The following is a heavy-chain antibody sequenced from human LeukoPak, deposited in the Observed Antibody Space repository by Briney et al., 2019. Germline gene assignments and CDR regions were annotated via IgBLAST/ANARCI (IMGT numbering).Heavy chain of an antibody. CDR3: ARNLGEAYFDY. D-gene: IGHD7-27*01. Sequence: PGGSLRLSCVTSGFSFDRYGFNWVRQAPGKGLEWVSSISSSSSYIYYADSVKGRFTISRDSAKNSLYLQMSSLRAEDTAVYYCARNLGEAYFDYWGQGTLVTVSS. CDR1: GFSFDRYG. CDR2: ISSSSSYI. V-gene: IGHV3-21*04. J-gene: IGHJ4*02.